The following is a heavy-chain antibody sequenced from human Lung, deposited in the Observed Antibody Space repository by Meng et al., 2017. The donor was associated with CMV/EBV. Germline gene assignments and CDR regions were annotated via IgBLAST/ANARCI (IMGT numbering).Heavy chain of an antibody. J-gene: IGHJ1*01. CDR3: LRRSGGSV. Sequence: QVLWRESGPALVKPSETLSLTCAVSGDSITNHNWWAWVRQPPGKGLEWIGEIPHRGSSAYNPSLKSRVSMSIDKSKNQFSLKLTSVTAADTAVYHCLRRSGGSVWGQGTLVTVSS. CDR2: IPHRGSS. CDR1: GDSITNHNW. D-gene: IGHD3-10*01. V-gene: IGHV4-4*02.